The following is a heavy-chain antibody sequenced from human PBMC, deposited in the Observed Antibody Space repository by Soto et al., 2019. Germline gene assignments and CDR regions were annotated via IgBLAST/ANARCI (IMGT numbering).Heavy chain of an antibody. D-gene: IGHD3-9*01. CDR1: GYSFTNYW. CDR2: IYPVDSNT. Sequence: PGESLKISCKASGYSFTNYWIGWVRQMSGKGLEWMGVIYPVDSNTKFSPSFQGQVTMSVDNSISTAYLHWISLKASDTAIYYCARKEYHFDGNSFGYWGPGTLVTVSS. CDR3: ARKEYHFDGNSFGY. V-gene: IGHV5-51*01. J-gene: IGHJ4*02.